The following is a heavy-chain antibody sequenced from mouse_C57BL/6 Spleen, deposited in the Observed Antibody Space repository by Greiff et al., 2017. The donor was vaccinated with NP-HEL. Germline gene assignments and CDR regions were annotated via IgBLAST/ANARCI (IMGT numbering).Heavy chain of an antibody. CDR3: ARRDGSRGGYAMDY. CDR2: IDPSDSYT. CDR1: GYTFTSYW. V-gene: IGHV1-59*01. J-gene: IGHJ4*01. D-gene: IGHD1-1*01. Sequence: VQLQQPGAELVRPGPSVKLSCKASGYTFTSYWMHWVKQRPGQGLEWIGVIDPSDSYTNYNQKFKGKATLTVDTASSTAYMQLSSLTSEDSAGYYCARRDGSRGGYAMDYWGQGTSVTVSS.